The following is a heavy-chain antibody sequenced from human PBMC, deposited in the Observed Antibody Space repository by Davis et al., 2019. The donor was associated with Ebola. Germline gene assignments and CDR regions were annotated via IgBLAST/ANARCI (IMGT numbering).Heavy chain of an antibody. CDR3: AKDRPDYDFWSGYADYRVLGDY. CDR2: ISGSGGST. J-gene: IGHJ4*02. D-gene: IGHD3-3*01. CDR1: GFTFSSYA. V-gene: IGHV3-23*01. Sequence: PGGSLRLSCAASGFTFSSYAMSWVRQAPGKGLEWVSAISGSGGSTYYADSVKGRFTISRDNSKNTLYLQMNSLRAEDTAVYYCAKDRPDYDFWSGYADYRVLGDYWGQGTLVTVSS.